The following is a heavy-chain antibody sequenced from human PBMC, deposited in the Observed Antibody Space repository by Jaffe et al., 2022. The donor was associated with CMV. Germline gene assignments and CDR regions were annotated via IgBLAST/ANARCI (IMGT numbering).Heavy chain of an antibody. D-gene: IGHD3-3*01. Sequence: QVRLVQSGAEVKKPGASVKVSCKTSGYTFPRYALHWVRQAPGQGLEWMAYFKIGNGNTKYSPKFQGRISIIEDISATTIYMELSSLRSEDTAVYYCAREIDITIFGIFSVWGEGTTVTVSS. V-gene: IGHV1-3*04. CDR3: AREIDITIFGIFSV. CDR1: GYTFPRYA. J-gene: IGHJ6*04. CDR2: FKIGNGNT.